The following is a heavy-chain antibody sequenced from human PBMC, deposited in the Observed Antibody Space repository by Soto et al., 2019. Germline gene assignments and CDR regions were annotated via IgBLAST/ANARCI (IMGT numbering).Heavy chain of an antibody. J-gene: IGHJ6*02. V-gene: IGHV1-46*01. CDR2: INPSGGST. D-gene: IGHD5-18*01. CDR1: GYTFTSYY. CDR3: ARVPVATAMALYYYYGMDV. Sequence: ASVKVSCKASGYTFTSYYMHWVRQAPGQGLEWMGIINPSGGSTSYAQKFQGRVAMTRDTSTSTVYMELSSLRSEDTAVYYCARVPVATAMALYYYYGMDVWGQGTTVTVSS.